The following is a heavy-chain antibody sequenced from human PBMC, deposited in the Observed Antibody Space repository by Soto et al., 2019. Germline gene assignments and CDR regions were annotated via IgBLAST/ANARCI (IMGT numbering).Heavy chain of an antibody. J-gene: IGHJ4*02. D-gene: IGHD2-2*01. CDR1: GDSISGYY. Sequence: SETLSLTCTVSGDSISGYYWSWIRQPPGKGLEWIGYMYHSGSTYYNPSLKSRVTISIDRSKNQFSLKLSSVTAADTAVYYCARVPDYWSQGILVTVSS. V-gene: IGHV4-30-2*01. CDR2: MYHSGST. CDR3: ARVPDY.